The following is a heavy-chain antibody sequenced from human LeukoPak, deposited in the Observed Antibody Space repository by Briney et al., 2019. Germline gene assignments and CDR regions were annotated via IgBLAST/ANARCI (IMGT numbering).Heavy chain of an antibody. CDR1: EFTFSNYE. J-gene: IGHJ4*02. Sequence: GGSLRLYCAASEFTFSNYEMNWVRQAPGKGLECISSISISGSNIHYADSVKGRFTISRDNARISQYLQMNSLIVEDTGVYYCARDIWGQGTLVTVSS. CDR3: ARDI. V-gene: IGHV3-48*03. CDR2: ISISGSNI.